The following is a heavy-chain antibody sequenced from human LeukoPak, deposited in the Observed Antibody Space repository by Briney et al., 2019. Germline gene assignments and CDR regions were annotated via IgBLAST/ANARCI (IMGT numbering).Heavy chain of an antibody. D-gene: IGHD3-10*01. CDR2: IRSEVDGGIT. CDR1: GSTFTNAW. Sequence: GGSLRLSCVVSGSTFTNAWMSWVRQAPGKGLEWVGRIRSEVDGGITDYAAPVKGRFTISRDDSKNTLYLQLNSLKTEDTAVYYCTTDFRGTNPFAHWGQGTLVTVSS. V-gene: IGHV3-15*01. J-gene: IGHJ4*02. CDR3: TTDFRGTNPFAH.